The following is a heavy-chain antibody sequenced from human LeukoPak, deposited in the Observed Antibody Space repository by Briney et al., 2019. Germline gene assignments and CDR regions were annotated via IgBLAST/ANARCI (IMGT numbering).Heavy chain of an antibody. CDR1: GGSNSIYY. CDR2: FHYPGST. V-gene: IGHV4-59*01. D-gene: IGHD6-19*01. Sequence: SETLSLTCTVSGGSNSIYYWTWIRQPPGKGLEWIGYFHYPGSTKYNPSLKSRVTISADTSKNQFSLNLTSVTAAGTAVYYCVRDNMAGLDVWGQGTMVTVSA. CDR3: VRDNMAGLDV. J-gene: IGHJ3*01.